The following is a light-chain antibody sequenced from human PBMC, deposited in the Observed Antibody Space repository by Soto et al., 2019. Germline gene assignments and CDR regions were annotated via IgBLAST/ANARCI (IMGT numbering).Light chain of an antibody. V-gene: IGKV1-27*01. J-gene: IGKJ4*01. CDR2: AAS. CDR3: QKYNSALPLT. Sequence: DIQMTQSPSSLSASVGDRVTITCRASQGISNYLAWYQQKPGKVPTLLIYAASTLQSGVPSRFSGSGSGTDFTLTISSLQPEDVATYYCQKYNSALPLTFGGGTKVEIK. CDR1: QGISNY.